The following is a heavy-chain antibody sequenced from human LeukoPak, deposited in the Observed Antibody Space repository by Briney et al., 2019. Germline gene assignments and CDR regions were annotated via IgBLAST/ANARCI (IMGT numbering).Heavy chain of an antibody. V-gene: IGHV3-9*01. D-gene: IGHD6-19*01. CDR2: ISWNSGSI. J-gene: IGHJ4*02. CDR1: GFTFDDYA. Sequence: PGRSLRLSCAASGFTFDDYAMHWVRQAPGKGLEWVSGISWNSGSIGYADSVKGRFTISRDNAKNSLYLQMNSLRAEDTALYYCAKDTPLDYSSGWYYFDYWGQGTLVTVSS. CDR3: AKDTPLDYSSGWYYFDY.